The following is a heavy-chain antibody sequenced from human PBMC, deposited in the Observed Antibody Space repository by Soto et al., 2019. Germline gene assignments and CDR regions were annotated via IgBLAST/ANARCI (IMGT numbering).Heavy chain of an antibody. Sequence: EVQLVETGGGLIEPGGSLSLSCAASGFSVGSNYMTWVRQSPGKGLEWVSLIYSNGDTDYADSVKGRFSISRDNVKNTLCLPMNNPRAEDTAVYHFTRNSDSSHVPEADSAWGRGTLVTVSS. CDR2: IYSNGDT. V-gene: IGHV3-53*02. CDR3: TRNSDSSHVPEADSA. J-gene: IGHJ5*02. CDR1: GFSVGSNY. D-gene: IGHD1-26*01.